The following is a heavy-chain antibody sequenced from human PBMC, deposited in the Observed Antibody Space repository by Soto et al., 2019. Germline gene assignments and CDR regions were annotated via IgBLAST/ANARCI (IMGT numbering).Heavy chain of an antibody. CDR2: ISAYNGNT. CDR1: GYTFTSYG. J-gene: IGHJ6*02. Sequence: GASVKVSCKASGYTFTSYGISWVRQAPGQGLEWMGWISAYNGNTNYAQKLQGRVTITTDESTSTAYMEPSSLRSDDTAVYYCVRVGSGWYHYYYGMDVWGQGTTVTVSS. V-gene: IGHV1-18*01. D-gene: IGHD6-19*01. CDR3: VRVGSGWYHYYYGMDV.